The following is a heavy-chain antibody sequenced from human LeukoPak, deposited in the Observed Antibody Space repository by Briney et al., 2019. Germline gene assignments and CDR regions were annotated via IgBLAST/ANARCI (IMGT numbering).Heavy chain of an antibody. D-gene: IGHD1-1*01. CDR1: GFTFSSYG. V-gene: IGHV3-23*01. CDR3: AKEGTGGFDY. CDR2: ISGSGGST. Sequence: GGSLRLSCAASGFTFSSYGMSWVRQAPGNGLEWVSAISGSGGSTYYADSVKGRFTISRDNYKNTLYLQMNSLRAEDTAVYYCAKEGTGGFDYWGQGTLVTVSS. J-gene: IGHJ4*02.